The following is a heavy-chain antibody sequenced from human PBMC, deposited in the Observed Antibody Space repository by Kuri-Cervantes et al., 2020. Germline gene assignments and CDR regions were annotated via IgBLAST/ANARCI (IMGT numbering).Heavy chain of an antibody. J-gene: IGHJ4*02. CDR2: ISSSSSTI. Sequence: GSLRLSCAASGFTFSDYYMSWIRQAPGKGLEWVSYISSSSSTIYYADSVKGRFTISRDNAKNSLYLQMNSLRDEDTAVYYCARDTHGYSSGWKTPYYFDYWGQGTLVTVSS. V-gene: IGHV3-11*04. CDR3: ARDTHGYSSGWKTPYYFDY. CDR1: GFTFSDYY. D-gene: IGHD6-19*01.